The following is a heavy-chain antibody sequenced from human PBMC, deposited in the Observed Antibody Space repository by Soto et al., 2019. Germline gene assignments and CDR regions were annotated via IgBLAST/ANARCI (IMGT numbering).Heavy chain of an antibody. CDR2: ISAYNGNT. J-gene: IGHJ4*02. V-gene: IGHV1-18*01. CDR3: ARAYYDSSGYYYFLDY. CDR1: GYTFTSYG. Sequence: GASVKVSCKASGYTFTSYGISCVRQAPGQGLEWMGWISAYNGNTNYAQKLQGRVTMTTDTSTSTAYMELRSLRSDDTAVYYCARAYYDSSGYYYFLDYWGQGTLVTVSS. D-gene: IGHD3-22*01.